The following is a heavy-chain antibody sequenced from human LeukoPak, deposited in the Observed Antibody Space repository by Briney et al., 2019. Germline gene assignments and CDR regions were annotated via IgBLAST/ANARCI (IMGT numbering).Heavy chain of an antibody. Sequence: GGSLRLSCAASGFTVSSDYMSWVRQAPGKGLEWVSVIFSDGSTYYTDSVKGRFTISRDNSKNTAYLQMNSLRVEDTGVYYCAGDQWGRLRYFDSYAAIDYWGQGTLVTVSS. V-gene: IGHV3-66*01. J-gene: IGHJ4*02. CDR3: AGDQWGRLRYFDSYAAIDY. CDR2: IFSDGST. CDR1: GFTVSSDY. D-gene: IGHD3-9*01.